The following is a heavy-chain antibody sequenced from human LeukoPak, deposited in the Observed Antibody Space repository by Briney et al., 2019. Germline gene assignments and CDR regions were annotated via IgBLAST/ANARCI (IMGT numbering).Heavy chain of an antibody. D-gene: IGHD3-10*01. CDR3: ARRGNWQWFGELSSHFDY. CDR1: GGSVTITNSY. V-gene: IGHV4-39*01. J-gene: IGHJ4*02. CDR2: MNYGGRS. Sequence: PSETLSLTCSVSGGSVTITNSYWVWIRQAPGKTLEWIGSMNYGGRSSYNPSLKRRVSVSVDTSRDQVSLKVNSVTAADTAVYYCARRGNWQWFGELSSHFDYWGQGTLVTVSS.